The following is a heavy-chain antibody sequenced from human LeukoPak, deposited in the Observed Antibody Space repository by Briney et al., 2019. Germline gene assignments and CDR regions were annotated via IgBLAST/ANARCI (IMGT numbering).Heavy chain of an antibody. J-gene: IGHJ4*02. Sequence: PGGSLRLSCAASGFTFSSYEMNWVRQAPGKGREWVSYISRGGNSINYADSVKGRFTISRDSAKNSLYLQMNNLRAEDTAVYYCAPLRFGDYWGQGTLVTVSS. D-gene: IGHD3-10*01. CDR3: APLRFGDY. CDR1: GFTFSSYE. CDR2: ISRGGNSI. V-gene: IGHV3-48*03.